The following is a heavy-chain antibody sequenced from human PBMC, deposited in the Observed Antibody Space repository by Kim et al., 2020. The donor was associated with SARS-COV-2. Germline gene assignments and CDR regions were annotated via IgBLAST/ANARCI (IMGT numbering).Heavy chain of an antibody. CDR1: GFTFGGSA. V-gene: IGHV3-9*01. CDR2: IRRDGNKT. D-gene: IGHD2-15*01. CDR3: AKEGLFCNAGLCCYFDY. Sequence: GGSLRLSCAASGFTFGGSAMHWVRQVPGKGLEWVASIRRDGNKTDYVDSVKGRFTISRDNAKNSLFLQMNSLRIEDTAVYYCAKEGLFCNAGLCCYFDYWGQGTLVTVSS. J-gene: IGHJ4*02.